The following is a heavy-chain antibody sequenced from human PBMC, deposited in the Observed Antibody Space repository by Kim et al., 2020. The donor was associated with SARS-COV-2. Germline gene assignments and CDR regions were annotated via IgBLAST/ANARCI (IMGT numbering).Heavy chain of an antibody. V-gene: IGHV3-53*01. D-gene: IGHD6-13*01. Sequence: GGSLRLSCAASGFTVSSNYMSWVRQAPGKGLEWVSVIYSGGSTYYADSVKGRFTISRDNSKNTLYLQMNSLRAEDTAVYYCARGPRIAAVEWFYYYYGMDVWGQGTTVTVSS. CDR3: ARGPRIAAVEWFYYYYGMDV. J-gene: IGHJ6*02. CDR1: GFTVSSNY. CDR2: IYSGGST.